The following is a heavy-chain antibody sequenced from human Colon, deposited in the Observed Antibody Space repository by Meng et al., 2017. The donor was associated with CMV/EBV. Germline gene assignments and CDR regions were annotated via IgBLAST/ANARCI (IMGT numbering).Heavy chain of an antibody. CDR2: IYCSGST. D-gene: IGHD3-22*01. Sequence: GSISSGDYYGSWIRQPPGKGLEWIGYIYCSGSTYYNPSLKSRVTISVDTSKNQFSLKLSSVTAADTAVYYCARDNIMRGYSLSWFDPWGQGTLVTVSS. V-gene: IGHV4-30-4*01. CDR1: GSISSGDYY. J-gene: IGHJ5*02. CDR3: ARDNIMRGYSLSWFDP.